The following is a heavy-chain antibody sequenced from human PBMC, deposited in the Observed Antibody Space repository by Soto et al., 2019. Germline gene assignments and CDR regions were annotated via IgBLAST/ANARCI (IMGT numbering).Heavy chain of an antibody. D-gene: IGHD3-10*02. Sequence: PSQTLSLTCAISGDSVSTNSATWDWIRQSPSRGLEWLGRTYYRSKWYNDYAVSVKGRITINPDTSKNMLYLQMNSLRAEDTAVYYCAKKEGVRGVIIPNYFDNWGQGTLVTVSS. CDR2: TYYRSKWYN. J-gene: IGHJ4*02. CDR1: GDSVSTNSAT. V-gene: IGHV6-1*01. CDR3: AKKEGVRGVIIPNYFDN.